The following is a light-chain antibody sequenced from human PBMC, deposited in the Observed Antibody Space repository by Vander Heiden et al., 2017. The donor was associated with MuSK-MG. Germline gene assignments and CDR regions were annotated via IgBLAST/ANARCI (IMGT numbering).Light chain of an antibody. Sequence: QSVLTQPPSASGTPGQRVTISCSGSSSNIGRNTVNWYQQLPGTAPTLLIYCNNQRPSGVPDRFSGSKSGTSASLAISGLQSEDEADYYCAAWDDSLNGHWVFGGGTKLTVL. J-gene: IGLJ3*02. CDR2: CNN. V-gene: IGLV1-44*01. CDR1: SSNIGRNT. CDR3: AAWDDSLNGHWV.